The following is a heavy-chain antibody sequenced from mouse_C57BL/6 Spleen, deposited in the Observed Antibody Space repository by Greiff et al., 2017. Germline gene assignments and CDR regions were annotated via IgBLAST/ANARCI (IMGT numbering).Heavy chain of an antibody. D-gene: IGHD1-1*01. J-gene: IGHJ2*01. V-gene: IGHV1-26*01. Sequence: VQLQQSGPELVKPEASVKISCKASGYTFTDYYMNWVKQSHGKSLEWIGDINPNNGGTSYNQKFKGKATLTVDKSSSTAYMELRSLTSEDSAVYYCASYYYGSSYGALDYWGQGTTLTVSS. CDR2: INPNNGGT. CDR1: GYTFTDYY. CDR3: ASYYYGSSYGALDY.